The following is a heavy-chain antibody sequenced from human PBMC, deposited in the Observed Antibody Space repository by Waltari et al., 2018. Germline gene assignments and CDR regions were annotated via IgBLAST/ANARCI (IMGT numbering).Heavy chain of an antibody. D-gene: IGHD1-26*01. Sequence: QVQLVQSGAEVKKPASSVKVSFKASAGTFRRSTLPWVRQAPGQGLDWMGRIFPILVLTYYAQSFQGRVTISADGSTSTVYMELRSLTFEDSAVYYCATSQSGTYYDAIVVWGQGTKVT. CDR1: AGTFRRST. V-gene: IGHV1-69*02. CDR2: IFPILVLT. CDR3: ATSQSGTYYDAIVV. J-gene: IGHJ3*01.